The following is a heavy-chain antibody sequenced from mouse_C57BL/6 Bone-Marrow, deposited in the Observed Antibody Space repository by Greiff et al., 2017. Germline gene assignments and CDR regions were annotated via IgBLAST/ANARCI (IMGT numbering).Heavy chain of an antibody. J-gene: IGHJ2*01. Sequence: EVMLVESGGGLVKPGGSLKLSCAASGFTFSDYGMHWVRQAPEKGLEWVAYISSGSSTIYYADTVKGRFTISRDNAKNTLFLQMTSLRSEDTAMYYCARPIYYYGSSPFYYWGQGTTLTVSS. V-gene: IGHV5-17*01. D-gene: IGHD1-1*01. CDR1: GFTFSDYG. CDR2: ISSGSSTI. CDR3: ARPIYYYGSSPFYY.